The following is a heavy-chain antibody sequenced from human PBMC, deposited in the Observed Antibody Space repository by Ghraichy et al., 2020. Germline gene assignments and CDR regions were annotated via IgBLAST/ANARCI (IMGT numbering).Heavy chain of an antibody. V-gene: IGHV3-30*03. D-gene: IGHD5-12*01. Sequence: GESLNISCVVSGFSLTHSGVHWVRQAPGKGLEWVALLSSSGSKEYYADSVKGRFTISGDSSQNTLYLQMNNLRAEDTAVYYCARGGGTVAPIRSSFLDYWGQGTLVTVSS. J-gene: IGHJ4*02. CDR3: ARGGGTVAPIRSSFLDY. CDR2: LSSSGSKE. CDR1: GFSLTHSG.